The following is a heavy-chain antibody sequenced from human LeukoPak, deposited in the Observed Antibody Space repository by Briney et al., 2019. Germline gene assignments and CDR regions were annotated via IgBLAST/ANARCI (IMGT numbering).Heavy chain of an antibody. CDR2: IYYRGNT. CDR1: GGSISSGHYY. J-gene: IGHJ6*03. V-gene: IGHV4-31*03. Sequence: SSQTLSLTCTVSGGSISSGHYYWTWIRQHPGKGLEWIGYIYYRGNTYSNPSLTGRLTISVDTSKNQFYLRLSSVTAADTAVYYCARSSVTADDFYYYYMDVWGKGTTVTVSS. CDR3: ARSSVTADDFYYYYMDV. D-gene: IGHD1-20*01.